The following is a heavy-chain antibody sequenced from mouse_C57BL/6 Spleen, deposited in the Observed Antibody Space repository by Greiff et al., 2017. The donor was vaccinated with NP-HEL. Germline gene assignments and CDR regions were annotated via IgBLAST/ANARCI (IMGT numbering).Heavy chain of an antibody. CDR1: GFTFSSYA. CDR3: ASYSNYLWYFDY. Sequence: DVKLQESGGGLVKPGGSLKLSCAASGFTFSSYAMSWVRQTPEKSLEWVATISDGGSYTYYPDNVKGRFTISRDNAKNNLYLQMSHLKSEDTAMYYCASYSNYLWYFDYWGQGTTLTVSS. J-gene: IGHJ2*01. CDR2: ISDGGSYT. D-gene: IGHD2-5*01. V-gene: IGHV5-4*03.